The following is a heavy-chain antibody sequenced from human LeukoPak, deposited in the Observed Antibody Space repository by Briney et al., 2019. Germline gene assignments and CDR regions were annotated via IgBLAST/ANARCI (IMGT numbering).Heavy chain of an antibody. CDR2: ISYDGSNE. CDR1: GFIFSSYA. J-gene: IGHJ4*02. V-gene: IGHV3-30*18. CDR3: AKDRVEGKQWLAQFDY. Sequence: GGSLRLSCAASGFIFSSYAMYWVRQAPGKGVEWVAVISYDGSNEYYGDSVKGRFTISRDNSKSTLYLQMDSLRAEDAAVYYCAKDRVEGKQWLAQFDYWGQGTLVTVSS. D-gene: IGHD6-19*01.